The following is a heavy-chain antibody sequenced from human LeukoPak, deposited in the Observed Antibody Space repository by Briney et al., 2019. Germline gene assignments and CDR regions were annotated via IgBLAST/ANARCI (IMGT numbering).Heavy chain of an antibody. Sequence: GGSLRLSCAASGFTFSTYGLHWVRQAPGKELEWVALISYNGGVRYYADSVKGRFTISRDNSKNTVYLQMNSLRTEDTAVYYCLTEDTPTVFDYWGQGTLVTVSS. D-gene: IGHD5-18*01. CDR2: ISYNGGVR. CDR1: GFTFSTYG. V-gene: IGHV3-30*03. CDR3: LTEDTPTVFDY. J-gene: IGHJ4*02.